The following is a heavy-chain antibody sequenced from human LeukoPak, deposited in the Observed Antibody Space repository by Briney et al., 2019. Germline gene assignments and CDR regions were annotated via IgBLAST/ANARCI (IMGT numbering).Heavy chain of an antibody. D-gene: IGHD3-10*01. CDR1: GGSISSYY. Sequence: SETLSLTCTVFGGSISSYYWSWIRQPAGKGLEWIGRIYTSGSTNYNPSLKSRVTMSVDTSKNQFSLKLSSVTAADTAVYYCARGGYYGSGSYRRLDYWGQGTLVTVSS. J-gene: IGHJ4*02. V-gene: IGHV4-4*07. CDR3: ARGGYYGSGSYRRLDY. CDR2: IYTSGST.